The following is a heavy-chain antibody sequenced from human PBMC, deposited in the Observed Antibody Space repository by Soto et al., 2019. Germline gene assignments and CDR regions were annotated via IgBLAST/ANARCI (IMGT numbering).Heavy chain of an antibody. J-gene: IGHJ4*02. CDR2: IWYDGSNK. D-gene: IGHD5-12*01. Sequence: PGGSLRLSCAASGFTFSSYGMHWVRQAPGKGLEWAAVIWYDGSNKYYADSVKGRFTISRDNSKNTLYLQMNSLRAEDTAVYYCARITDGYNTFDYWGQGTLVTVSS. V-gene: IGHV3-33*01. CDR1: GFTFSSYG. CDR3: ARITDGYNTFDY.